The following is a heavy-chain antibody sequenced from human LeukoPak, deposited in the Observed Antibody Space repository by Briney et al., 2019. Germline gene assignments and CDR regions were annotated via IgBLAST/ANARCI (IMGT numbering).Heavy chain of an antibody. Sequence: GGSLRLSCAASGFTFDDYAMPWVRQAPGKGLDWVSGISWNSGSIGYADSVKGRFTISRDNAKNSLYLQMNSLRAEDTALYYCAKGITMIVVAQGDAFDIWGQGTMVTVSS. V-gene: IGHV3-9*01. J-gene: IGHJ3*02. CDR2: ISWNSGSI. CDR1: GFTFDDYA. CDR3: AKGITMIVVAQGDAFDI. D-gene: IGHD3-22*01.